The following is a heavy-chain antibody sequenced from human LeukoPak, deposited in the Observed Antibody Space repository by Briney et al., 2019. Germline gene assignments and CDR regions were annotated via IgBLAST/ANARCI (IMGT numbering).Heavy chain of an antibody. Sequence: ASVKVSCKASGYTFTGYYMHWVRQALGQGLEWMGWINPNSGGTNYAQKFQGRVTMTRDTSISTAYMELSRLRSDDTAVYYCARGPAIYSSGWYGHWGQGTLVTVSS. CDR1: GYTFTGYY. D-gene: IGHD6-19*01. CDR3: ARGPAIYSSGWYGH. V-gene: IGHV1-2*02. J-gene: IGHJ4*02. CDR2: INPNSGGT.